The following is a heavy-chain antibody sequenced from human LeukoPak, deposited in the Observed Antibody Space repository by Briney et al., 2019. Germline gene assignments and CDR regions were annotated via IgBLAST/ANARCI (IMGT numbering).Heavy chain of an antibody. CDR2: ISGSGGST. J-gene: IGHJ4*02. CDR3: ARGGVVPAATLFDY. CDR1: GFTFSSYG. D-gene: IGHD2-2*01. Sequence: PGGSLRLSCAASGFTFSSYGMSWVRQAPGKGLEWVSAISGSGGSTYYADSVKGRFTISRDNSKNTLYLQMNSLRAEDTAVYYCARGGVVPAATLFDYWGQGTLVTVSS. V-gene: IGHV3-23*01.